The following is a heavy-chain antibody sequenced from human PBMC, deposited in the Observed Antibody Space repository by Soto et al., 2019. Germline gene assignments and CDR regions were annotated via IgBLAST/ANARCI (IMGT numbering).Heavy chain of an antibody. V-gene: IGHV3-30*18. CDR1: GFTFSSYG. Sequence: GGSLRLSCAASGFTFSSYGMHWVRQAPGKGLEWVAVISYDGSNKYYADSVKGRFTISRDNSENTLYLQMNSLRAEDTAVYYCAKDLYCSSTSCYSPYYYGMDVWGQGTTVTVSS. CDR3: AKDLYCSSTSCYSPYYYGMDV. CDR2: ISYDGSNK. J-gene: IGHJ6*02. D-gene: IGHD2-2*01.